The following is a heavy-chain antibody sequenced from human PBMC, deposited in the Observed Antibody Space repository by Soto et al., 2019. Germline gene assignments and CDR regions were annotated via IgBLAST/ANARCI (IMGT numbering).Heavy chain of an antibody. CDR3: ASDGYCSSTSCQSGYYYYAMDV. V-gene: IGHV4-59*01. CDR2: IYYSGST. J-gene: IGHJ6*02. CDR1: GGSISSYY. D-gene: IGHD2-2*01. Sequence: QVQLQESGPGLVKPSETLSLTCTVSGGSISSYYWSWIRQPPGKGLEWIRYIYYSGSTNYNPTLKSRVTIAVDTTKHQYTLKLSSVTPADTAVYYCASDGYCSSTSCQSGYYYYAMDVWGQGTTVTVSS.